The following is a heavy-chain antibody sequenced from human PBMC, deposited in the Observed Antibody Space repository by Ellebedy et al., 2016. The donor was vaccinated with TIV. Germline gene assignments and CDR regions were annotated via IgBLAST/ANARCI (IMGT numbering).Heavy chain of an antibody. D-gene: IGHD6-19*01. Sequence: PGGSLRLSCVASGFAFSSRWLHWVRQAPGKGLVWVSHLNSDGSSTTSADSVKGRFTISRDNAKDTVYLQMNSLRAEDTAVYYCAKTASKGRGWRTPIDYWGQGTLVTVSS. CDR1: GFAFSSRW. V-gene: IGHV3-74*01. CDR3: AKTASKGRGWRTPIDY. J-gene: IGHJ4*02. CDR2: LNSDGSST.